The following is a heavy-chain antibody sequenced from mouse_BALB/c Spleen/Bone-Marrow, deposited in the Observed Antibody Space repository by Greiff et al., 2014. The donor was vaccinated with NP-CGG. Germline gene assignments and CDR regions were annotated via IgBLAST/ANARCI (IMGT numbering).Heavy chain of an antibody. CDR1: GFKFKDTH. CDR3: SRDYGGTAWFAY. J-gene: IGHJ3*01. V-gene: IGHV14-3*02. D-gene: IGHD1-1*01. Sequence: EVKLQESGAELVKPGASVKLSCTASGFKFKDTHMHWVKQRPEQGLEWIGRIDPASGDTKYDPKFQGKAAITGDTSSNTAYLQLSSLTSEATAVYYCSRDYGGTAWFAYWGQGTLVTVSA. CDR2: IDPASGDT.